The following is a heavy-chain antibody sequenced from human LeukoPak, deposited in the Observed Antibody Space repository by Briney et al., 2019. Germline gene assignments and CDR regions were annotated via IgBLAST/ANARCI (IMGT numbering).Heavy chain of an antibody. CDR3: ARVGASYDGLIDY. CDR1: GYTFINSA. CDR2: ISPYNGYT. Sequence: ASVKVSCKASGYTFINSAIGWVRQALGQGLEWMGWISPYNGYTKYAESLQGRVTMTTDTSTSTAYMELRSLRSDDTAMYYCARVGASYDGLIDYWGQGTRVTVSS. J-gene: IGHJ4*02. V-gene: IGHV1-18*01. D-gene: IGHD1-26*01.